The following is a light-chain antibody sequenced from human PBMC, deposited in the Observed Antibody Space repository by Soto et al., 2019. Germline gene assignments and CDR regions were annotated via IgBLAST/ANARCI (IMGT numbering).Light chain of an antibody. J-gene: IGKJ4*01. CDR3: QQYNNWPPLT. Sequence: EIVMTQSPATLSVSPGERATLSCRASQSVGSKLAWYQHKPGQALRLLIYGASSRATGIPARFSGSGSGTAFTLTISSLQSEDFAVYYCQQYNNWPPLTFGGGTTVEIK. CDR2: GAS. V-gene: IGKV3D-15*01. CDR1: QSVGSK.